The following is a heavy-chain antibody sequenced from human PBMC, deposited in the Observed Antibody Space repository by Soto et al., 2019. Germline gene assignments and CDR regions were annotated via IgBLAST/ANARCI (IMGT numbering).Heavy chain of an antibody. CDR1: GGSISSSSYY. CDR3: ARTYSSTAWWFDP. V-gene: IGHV4-39*01. J-gene: IGHJ5*02. D-gene: IGHD6-13*01. CDR2: IYYSGST. Sequence: SETLSLTCTVSGGSISSSSYYWGWIRQPPGKGLEWIGSIYYSGSTYYNPSLKSRVTISVDTSKNQFSLKLSSVTAADTAVYYCARTYSSTAWWFDPWGQGTLVTVSS.